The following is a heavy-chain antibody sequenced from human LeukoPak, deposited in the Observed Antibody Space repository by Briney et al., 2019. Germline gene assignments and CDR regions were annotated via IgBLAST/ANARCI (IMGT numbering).Heavy chain of an antibody. CDR3: ARDGGNNSWYGMDV. V-gene: IGHV3-66*01. Sequence: PGGSLRLSCAASGFTVSSNYMSWVRQAPGKGLEWVSIIYRVGSTFYADSVVGRFTISRDNSKNTLYLQMNSLRVEDTAIYYCARDGGNNSWYGMDVWGQGTTVTVSS. J-gene: IGHJ6*02. D-gene: IGHD4-23*01. CDR2: IYRVGST. CDR1: GFTVSSNY.